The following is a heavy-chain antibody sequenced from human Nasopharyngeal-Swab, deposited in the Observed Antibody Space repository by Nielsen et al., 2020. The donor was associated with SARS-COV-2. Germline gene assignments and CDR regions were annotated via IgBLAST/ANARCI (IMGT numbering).Heavy chain of an antibody. CDR2: ITRSGNT. Sequence: SETLSLTRSLNGVSFSGYHWGWIRQSPGKGLEWIGDITRSGNTNYNPALKSRVTMSVATSRDEFSLKLTSVTAADTAIYFCARVNNGGGIVPASYSFFMDVWGKGTSVAVSS. CDR3: ARVNNGGGIVPASYSFFMDV. CDR1: GVSFSGYH. V-gene: IGHV4-34*01. J-gene: IGHJ6*03. D-gene: IGHD2-2*01.